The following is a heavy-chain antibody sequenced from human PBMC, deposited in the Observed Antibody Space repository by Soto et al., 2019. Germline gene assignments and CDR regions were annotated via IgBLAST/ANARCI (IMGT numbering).Heavy chain of an antibody. CDR2: ISYDGSNK. CDR1: GFTFSSYA. D-gene: IGHD2-2*01. J-gene: IGHJ6*02. CDR3: ARDVVPAAMYYYYYGMDV. Sequence: QVQLVESGGGVVQPGRSLRLSCAASGFTFSSYAMHWVRQAPGKGLEWVAVISYDGSNKYYADSVKGRCTISRDNSKNTLYLQMNSLRAEDTAVYYCARDVVPAAMYYYYYGMDVWGQGTTVTVSS. V-gene: IGHV3-30-3*01.